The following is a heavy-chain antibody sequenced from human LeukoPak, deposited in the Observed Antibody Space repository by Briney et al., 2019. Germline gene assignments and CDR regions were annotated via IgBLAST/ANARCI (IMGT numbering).Heavy chain of an antibody. V-gene: IGHV4-34*01. Sequence: LSETLSLTCAVYGGSFSGYYWSWNRQPPGKGLEWIGEINHSGSTNYNPSLKSRVTISVDTSKNQFSLKLSSVTAADTAVYYCARPYSSGWYGRKGFDYWGQGTLVTVSS. J-gene: IGHJ4*02. CDR1: GGSFSGYY. CDR2: INHSGST. CDR3: ARPYSSGWYGRKGFDY. D-gene: IGHD6-19*01.